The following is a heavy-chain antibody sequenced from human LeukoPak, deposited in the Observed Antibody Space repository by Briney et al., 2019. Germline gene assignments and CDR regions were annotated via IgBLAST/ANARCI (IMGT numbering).Heavy chain of an antibody. D-gene: IGHD3-3*01. J-gene: IGHJ6*02. CDR3: ARGPPSSDFWSGYYYYYYYYGMDV. CDR1: GFTFSSYW. V-gene: IGHV3-7*04. Sequence: GGSLRLSCAASGFTFSSYWMSWVRQAPGKGLEWVASIKQDGSEKFYVDSVKGRFTISRDNSKNTLYLQMNSLRAEDTAVYYCARGPPSSDFWSGYYYYYYYYGMDVWGQGTTVTVSS. CDR2: IKQDGSEK.